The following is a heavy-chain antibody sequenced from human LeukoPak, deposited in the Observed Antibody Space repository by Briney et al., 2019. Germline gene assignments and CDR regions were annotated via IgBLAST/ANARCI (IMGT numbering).Heavy chain of an antibody. D-gene: IGHD5-24*01. CDR3: ARVSDGYNID. CDR2: IYSGDTT. V-gene: IGHV3-53*01. Sequence: GGSLRLSCAASGFTFSSYSMNWVRRAPGKGLEWVSIIYSGDTTYYADSVKGRFTISRDNSKNTLYLQMNSLRAEDTAVYYCARVSDGYNIDWGQGTLVTVSS. J-gene: IGHJ4*02. CDR1: GFTFSSYS.